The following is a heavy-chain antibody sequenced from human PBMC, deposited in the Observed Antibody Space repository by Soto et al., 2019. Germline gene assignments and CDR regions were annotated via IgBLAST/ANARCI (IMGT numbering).Heavy chain of an antibody. J-gene: IGHJ4*02. D-gene: IGHD3-22*01. CDR2: VYDSGSP. Sequence: PSETLSLTCTVSGGSIGSFYWSWIRQPPGKGLEWIGYVYDSGSPDYNPSLKSRVTMSVDRSKNQFSLKLTSVTAADTAVYYCATASSSGSSGELEYWGQGTLVIVSS. V-gene: IGHV4-59*01. CDR1: GGSIGSFY. CDR3: ATASSSGSSGELEY.